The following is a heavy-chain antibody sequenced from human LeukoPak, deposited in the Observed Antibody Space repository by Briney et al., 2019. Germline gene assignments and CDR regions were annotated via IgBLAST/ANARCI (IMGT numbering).Heavy chain of an antibody. J-gene: IGHJ4*02. CDR2: IKSKTDGGTT. CDR1: GFTFSNAW. V-gene: IGHV3-15*01. Sequence: GGSLRLSCAASGFTFSNAWMSWVRQAPGKGLEWVGRIKSKTDGGTTDYAAPVKGRFTISRDDSKNTLYLQMNSLKTEDTAVYYCTTDSPQGTRLFDYWGQGTLVTVSS. CDR3: TTDSPQGTRLFDY.